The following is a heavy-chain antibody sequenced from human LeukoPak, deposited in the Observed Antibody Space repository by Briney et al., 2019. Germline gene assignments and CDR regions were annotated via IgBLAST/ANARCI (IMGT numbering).Heavy chain of an antibody. D-gene: IGHD3-3*01. V-gene: IGHV1-69*13. CDR3: ARSGHYDFWSGLTHFDY. Sequence: SVKVSCKTSGGTFSSYAISWVRQAPGQGLEWMGGIIPIFGTANYAQKFQGRVTITADESTSTAYMELSSLRSEDTAVYYCARSGHYDFWSGLTHFDYWGQGTLVTVSS. CDR2: IIPIFGTA. CDR1: GGTFSSYA. J-gene: IGHJ4*02.